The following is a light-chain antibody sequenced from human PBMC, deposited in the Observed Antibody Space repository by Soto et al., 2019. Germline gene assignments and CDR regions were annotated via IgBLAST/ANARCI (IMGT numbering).Light chain of an antibody. V-gene: IGLV2-14*03. CDR1: SSDVGGYNY. CDR3: SSYTSSTTSVV. CDR2: DVS. Sequence: QSALTQPASVSGSPGQSITISCTGTSSDVGGYNYVSWYQQHPDKAPKLIIYDVSNRPSGVSNRFSGSKSGNTASLTISGLQAEDEADYYCSSYTSSTTSVVFGGWTQLTVL. J-gene: IGLJ2*01.